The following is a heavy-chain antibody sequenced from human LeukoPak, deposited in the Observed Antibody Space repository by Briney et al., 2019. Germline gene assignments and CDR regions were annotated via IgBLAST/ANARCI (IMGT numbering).Heavy chain of an antibody. CDR2: VYPGDSDT. D-gene: IGHD7-27*01. Sequence: GESLMISCKASGYTFSNYWIGWVRQMPGKGLEWMGIVYPGDSDTRYSPSFQGQVTISADKSINTAYLQWSSLKASDTAMYYCARQNWASGDYWGQGTLVTVSS. CDR3: ARQNWASGDY. J-gene: IGHJ4*02. CDR1: GYTFSNYW. V-gene: IGHV5-51*01.